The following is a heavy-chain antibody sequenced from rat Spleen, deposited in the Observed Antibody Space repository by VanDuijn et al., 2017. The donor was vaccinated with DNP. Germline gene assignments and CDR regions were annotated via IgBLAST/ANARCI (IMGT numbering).Heavy chain of an antibody. D-gene: IGHD4-1*01. CDR2: IGTGGTT. CDR1: GFSLTSNG. Sequence: QVQLEESGPGLMQPSGTLSLTCTVSGFSLTSNGVGWVRQPSGKGLEWMGIIGTGGTTEYNPILKSRLSISRDTSKSQVFLRMNSLQSEDTATYYCARDWDGYNIDYWGQGVMVTVSS. V-gene: IGHV2-30*01. CDR3: ARDWDGYNIDY. J-gene: IGHJ2*01.